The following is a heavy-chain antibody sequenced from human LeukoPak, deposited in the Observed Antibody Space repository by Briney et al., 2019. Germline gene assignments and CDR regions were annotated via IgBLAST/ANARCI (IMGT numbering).Heavy chain of an antibody. Sequence: PGRSLRLSCAASGFTFSSYGMHWVRQAPGQGLEWVAVISYDGSDKYYADSVKGRFTISRDNSKNTLYLQMNSLRPEDTAVYYCAKDGRGGLYLDYWGQGTLVTVSS. CDR3: AKDGRGGLYLDY. D-gene: IGHD1-1*01. CDR2: ISYDGSDK. J-gene: IGHJ4*02. V-gene: IGHV3-30*18. CDR1: GFTFSSYG.